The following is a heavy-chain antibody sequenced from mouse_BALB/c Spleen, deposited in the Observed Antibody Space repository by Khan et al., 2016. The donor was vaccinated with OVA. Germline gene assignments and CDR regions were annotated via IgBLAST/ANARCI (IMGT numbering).Heavy chain of an antibody. Sequence: EVELVESGGGLVQPGGSRKLSCVASGFTLSSFGIHWVRQAPMKGLEWVAYISSGSSTIYYVDTVKGRFTFSRDNHTNTLFLQMTSLRSEDTALYYCARSGGNFHWYFDVWGAGTTLTVSS. D-gene: IGHD2-1*01. CDR3: ARSGGNFHWYFDV. CDR2: ISSGSSTI. V-gene: IGHV5-17*02. J-gene: IGHJ1*01. CDR1: GFTLSSFG.